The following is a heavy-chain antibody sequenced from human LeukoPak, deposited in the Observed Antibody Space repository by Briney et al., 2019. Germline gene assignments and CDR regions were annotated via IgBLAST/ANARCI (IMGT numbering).Heavy chain of an antibody. CDR1: GFTYSNYW. CDR2: INTDGRST. CDR3: ARGIAIIPAGVADC. V-gene: IGHV3-74*03. Sequence: GGSLRLSWAASGFTYSNYWMHWVRQAPGKGLVWVSRINTDGRSTTHADSVKGRFTISRDNAKNTLYLQMNSLRAEDTAVYYCARGIAIIPAGVADCWGQGTLVTVSS. J-gene: IGHJ4*02. D-gene: IGHD2-2*01.